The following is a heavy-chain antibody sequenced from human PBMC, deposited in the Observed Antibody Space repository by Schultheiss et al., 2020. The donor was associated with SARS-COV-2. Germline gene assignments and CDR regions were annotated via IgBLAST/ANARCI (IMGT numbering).Heavy chain of an antibody. CDR2: IYYSGST. D-gene: IGHD6-19*01. CDR1: GFTFSSYA. V-gene: IGHV4-39*07. J-gene: IGHJ1*01. Sequence: GSLRLSCAASGFTFSSYAMSWVRQAPGKGLEWIGSIYYSGSTYYNPSLKSRVTISVDTSKNQFSLKLSSVTAADTAVYYCARGGYSSGWYEYFQHWGQGTLVTVAS. CDR3: ARGGYSSGWYEYFQH.